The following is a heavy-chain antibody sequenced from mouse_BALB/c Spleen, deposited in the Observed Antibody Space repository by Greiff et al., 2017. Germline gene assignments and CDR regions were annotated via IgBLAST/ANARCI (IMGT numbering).Heavy chain of an antibody. V-gene: IGHV5-6-5*01. CDR3: ARGTAHFDY. CDR1: GFTFSSYA. J-gene: IGHJ2*01. CDR2: ISSGGST. Sequence: EVQRVESGGGLVKPGGSLKLSCAASGFTFSSYAMSWVRQTPEKRLEWVASISSGGSTYYPDSVKGRFTISRDNARNILYLQMSSLRSEDTAMYYCARGTAHFDYWGQGTTLTVSS.